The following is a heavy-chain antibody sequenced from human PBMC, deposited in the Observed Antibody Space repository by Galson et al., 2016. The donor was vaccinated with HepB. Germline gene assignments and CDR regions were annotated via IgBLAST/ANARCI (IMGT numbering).Heavy chain of an antibody. CDR2: IFYSGKA. D-gene: IGHD3-10*01. Sequence: TLSLTCAVSGGSISSGGYYWSWIRQHPRKGLEWIGYIFYSGKAYYNPSLKSRVNISVDTSKNQFSLKLSSVTAADTAVYYCARDSPYGSGGEEYYYGMDVWGQGTTVTVSS. CDR3: ARDSPYGSGGEEYYYGMDV. V-gene: IGHV4-31*11. J-gene: IGHJ6*02. CDR1: GGSISSGGYY.